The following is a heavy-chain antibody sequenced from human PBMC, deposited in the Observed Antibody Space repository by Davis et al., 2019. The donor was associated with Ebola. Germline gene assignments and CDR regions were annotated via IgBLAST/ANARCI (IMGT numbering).Heavy chain of an antibody. V-gene: IGHV3-30-3*01. J-gene: IGHJ1*01. CDR1: GFTFSTYA. CDR3: ARVSATGRISSSGEYFQH. CDR2: ISYDGNKK. D-gene: IGHD6-13*01. Sequence: GESLKISCVGSGFTFSTYAMHWVRQAPGKGLEWVALISYDGNKKYYADSVKGRFTVSSDISKNTLYLQMNSLRAEDTAVYYCARVSATGRISSSGEYFQHWGQGTLVTVSS.